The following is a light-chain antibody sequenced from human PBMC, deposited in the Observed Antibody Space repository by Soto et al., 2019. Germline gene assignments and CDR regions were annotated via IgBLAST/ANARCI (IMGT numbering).Light chain of an antibody. CDR2: AAS. V-gene: IGKV1-12*01. CDR3: QQYNSNSPT. Sequence: DIQMPQFPSSLSASDGDRVTINCRASQGISSRLAWYQQKPGKAPKLLIYAASSLQSGVPSRFSGSRSGTEFTLTISSLQPDDFATYYCQQYNSNSPTFGQGTKVDIK. CDR1: QGISSR. J-gene: IGKJ1*01.